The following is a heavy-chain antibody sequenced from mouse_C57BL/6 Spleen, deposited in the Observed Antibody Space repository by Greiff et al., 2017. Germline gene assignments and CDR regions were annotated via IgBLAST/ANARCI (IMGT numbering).Heavy chain of an antibody. CDR3: ARSPYINYEAWCAY. CDR2: IHPNSGST. Sequence: QVQLQQPGAELVKPGASVKLSCKASGYTFTSYWMHWVKQRPGQGLEWIGMIHPNSGSTNYNEKFKSKATLTVAKSSSPAYMQLSSLPSEDSAVYYCARSPYINYEAWCAYWGQGTLVTVSA. CDR1: GYTFTSYW. D-gene: IGHD2-5*01. V-gene: IGHV1-64*01. J-gene: IGHJ3*01.